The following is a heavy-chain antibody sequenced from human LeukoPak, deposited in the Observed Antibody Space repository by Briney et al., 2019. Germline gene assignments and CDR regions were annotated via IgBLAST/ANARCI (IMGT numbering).Heavy chain of an antibody. CDR2: ISGSGAST. Sequence: GGSLRLSCAASGFPFSSYAMNWARQAPGKGLEWVSAISGSGASTYYADSVKGRFTISRDNSKNTLYLQMNSLRAEDTAIYYCAKAALRYQLLSSLDYWGQGTLATVSS. J-gene: IGHJ4*02. D-gene: IGHD2-2*01. CDR1: GFPFSSYA. V-gene: IGHV3-23*01. CDR3: AKAALRYQLLSSLDY.